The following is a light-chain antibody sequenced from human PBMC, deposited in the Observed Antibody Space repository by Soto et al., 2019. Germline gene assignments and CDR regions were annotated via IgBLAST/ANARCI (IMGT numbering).Light chain of an antibody. V-gene: IGLV2-14*01. CDR2: DVT. CDR3: SSYTSTNTLV. J-gene: IGLJ2*01. CDR1: RSDVGGYNF. Sequence: QSALTQPASVSGSPGQSITISCTGTRSDVGGYNFVSWYQQHPGKVPKLLIYDVTHRPSGVSNRFSASKSANTASLTISGLQAEDEADYYCSSYTSTNTLVFGGWTKLTVL.